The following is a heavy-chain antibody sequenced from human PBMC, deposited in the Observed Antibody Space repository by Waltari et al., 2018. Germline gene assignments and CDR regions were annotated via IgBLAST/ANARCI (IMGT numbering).Heavy chain of an antibody. CDR2: IYYSGST. J-gene: IGHJ5*02. CDR1: GGSISSYY. CDR3: ARWTGRVTTVPRGWFDP. V-gene: IGHV4-59*01. Sequence: QVQLQESGPGLVKPSETLSLTCTVSGGSISSYYWSWIRQPPGKGLEWIGYIYYSGSTNYNPSLKSRVTISVDTSKNQFSLKLSSVTAADTAVYDCARWTGRVTTVPRGWFDPWGQGTLVTVSS. D-gene: IGHD4-4*01.